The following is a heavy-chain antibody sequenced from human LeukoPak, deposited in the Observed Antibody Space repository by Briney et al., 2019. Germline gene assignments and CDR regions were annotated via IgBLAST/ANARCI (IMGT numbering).Heavy chain of an antibody. CDR1: GFTFSSYG. V-gene: IGHV3-30*18. CDR3: AKDYSYGYVSDY. J-gene: IGHJ4*02. Sequence: GGSLRLSCAASGFTFSSYGMHWVRQAPGKGLEWVAVISYDGSSKYYADSVKGRFTISRDNSKNTLYLQMNSLRAEDTAVYYCAKDYSYGYVSDYWGQGTLVTVSS. CDR2: ISYDGSSK. D-gene: IGHD5-18*01.